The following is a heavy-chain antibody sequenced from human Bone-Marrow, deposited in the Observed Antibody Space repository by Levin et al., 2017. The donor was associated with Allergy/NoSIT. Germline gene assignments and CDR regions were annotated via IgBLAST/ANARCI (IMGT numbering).Heavy chain of an antibody. CDR1: GGAVRSASYY. CDR2: VFHSGTT. J-gene: IGHJ5*01. D-gene: IGHD3-16*01. V-gene: IGHV4-61*01. CDR3: VREGNQALRGEVGFDS. Sequence: PSETLSLTCTVSGGAVRSASYYWTWIRQSPGKGLEWIGYVFHSGTTSYNPALKSRVTISVDTSKNQFSLKLSSVTAADTAVYFCVREGNQALRGEVGFDSWGQGTLVTVST.